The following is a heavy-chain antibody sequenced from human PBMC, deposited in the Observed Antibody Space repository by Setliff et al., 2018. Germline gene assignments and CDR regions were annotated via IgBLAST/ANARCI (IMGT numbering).Heavy chain of an antibody. V-gene: IGHV4-61*01. J-gene: IGHJ2*01. CDR3: ARAVDSSGYFPFWFFDL. CDR1: GGSISSGSYY. D-gene: IGHD3-22*01. CDR2: KSTGGDT. Sequence: KPSETLSLTCSVSGGSISSGSYYWNWIRQSPEKGLEWIGYKSTGGDTNSNPSLRSRLTMSIDTSRSQFSLNLTSVTAADTAIYFCARAVDSSGYFPFWFFDLWGRGTLVTVSS.